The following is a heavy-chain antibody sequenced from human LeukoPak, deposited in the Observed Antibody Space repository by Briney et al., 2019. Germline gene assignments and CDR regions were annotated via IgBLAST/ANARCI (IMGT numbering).Heavy chain of an antibody. CDR3: ARIGFGANSHLKWFFDL. CDR1: GDSIVSNPSY. D-gene: IGHD4-23*01. J-gene: IGHJ2*01. V-gene: IGHV4-39*01. CDR2: VFYTGST. Sequence: PSETLSLTCTVSGDSIVSNPSYWAWIRQPPGKGLEWIGSVFYTGSTYLNPSLQSRVTISVDTSKNQFSLILTSVTAAETALYYCARIGFGANSHLKWFFDLWGRGTQVTVSS.